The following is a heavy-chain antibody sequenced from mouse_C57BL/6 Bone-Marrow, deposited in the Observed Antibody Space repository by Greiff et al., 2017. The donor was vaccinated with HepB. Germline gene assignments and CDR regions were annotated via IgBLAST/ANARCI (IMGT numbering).Heavy chain of an antibody. CDR2: INPNNGGT. CDR3: ARGVLVGGGYFDV. D-gene: IGHD1-1*01. J-gene: IGHJ1*03. Sequence: EVQLQQSGPELVKPGASVKISCKASGYTFTDYYMNWVKQSHVKSLEWIGDINPNNGGTSYNQKVKGKATLTVDKSSSTAYMELRSLKSEDSAVDYWARGVLVGGGYFDVWGTGTTVTVSS. CDR1: GYTFTDYY. V-gene: IGHV1-26*01.